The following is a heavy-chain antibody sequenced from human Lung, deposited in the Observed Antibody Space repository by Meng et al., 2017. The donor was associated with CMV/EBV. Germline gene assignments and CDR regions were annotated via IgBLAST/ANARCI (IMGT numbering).Heavy chain of an antibody. Sequence: SXXVSXKASGFTFTSSAVQWVRQARGQRLEWIGWIVVGSGNTNYAQKFQERVTITRDMSTSTAYMELSSLRSEDTAVYYCAAEALKEQWLVYYYGMDVWGQRTTVTVSS. D-gene: IGHD6-19*01. J-gene: IGHJ6*01. CDR1: GFTFTSSA. V-gene: IGHV1-58*01. CDR3: AAEALKEQWLVYYYGMDV. CDR2: IVVGSGNT.